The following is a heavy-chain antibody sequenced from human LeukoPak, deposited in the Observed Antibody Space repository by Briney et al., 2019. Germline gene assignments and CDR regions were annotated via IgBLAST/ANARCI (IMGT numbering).Heavy chain of an antibody. CDR1: GGTFSSYA. CDR3: AKETRDSGGYQY. D-gene: IGHD3-22*01. CDR2: IIPIFGTA. J-gene: IGHJ4*02. V-gene: IGHV1-69*13. Sequence: ASVKVSCKASGGTFSSYAISWVRQAPGQGPEWMGGIIPIFGTANYAQKFQGKVTITADASRRTAYMELNSLRSEDTAVYYCAKETRDSGGYQYWGQGTLVTVSS.